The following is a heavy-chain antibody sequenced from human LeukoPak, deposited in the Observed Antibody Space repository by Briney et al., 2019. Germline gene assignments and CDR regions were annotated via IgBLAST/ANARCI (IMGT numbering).Heavy chain of an antibody. D-gene: IGHD3-9*01. J-gene: IGHJ3*02. V-gene: IGHV4-39*01. Sequence: AETLSLTCTVFGGSIIGEHFYWGWIRQPPGKGLEWIGSLYYSGSTYYNSSLKSRVTISVDSSKTQFSLKLGSVTAADTAVYYCARQRDILTGYPDDAFGIWGQGTMVTVSS. CDR1: GGSIIGEHFY. CDR2: LYYSGST. CDR3: ARQRDILTGYPDDAFGI.